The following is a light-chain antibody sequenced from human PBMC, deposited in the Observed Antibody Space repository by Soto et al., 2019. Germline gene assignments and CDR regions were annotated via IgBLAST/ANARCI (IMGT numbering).Light chain of an antibody. CDR1: SSDVGGCNY. V-gene: IGLV2-11*01. Sequence: QSVLTQPRSVSGSPGQSVTISCTGTSSDVGGCNYVSWYQQHPGKAPKLMIYDVSKRPSGVPDRFSGSKSGNTASLTISGLQAEDEADYYCCSYAGSYTFGYVFGPGTKVTVL. CDR2: DVS. CDR3: CSYAGSYTFGYV. J-gene: IGLJ1*01.